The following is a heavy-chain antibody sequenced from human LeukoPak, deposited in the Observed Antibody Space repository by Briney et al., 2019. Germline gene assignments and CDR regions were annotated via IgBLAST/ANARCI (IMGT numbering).Heavy chain of an antibody. CDR3: ARATAQYYHYYGMDV. CDR1: GGSISSGSYY. D-gene: IGHD5-18*01. CDR2: IYTSGST. V-gene: IGHV4-61*02. J-gene: IGHJ6*02. Sequence: PSETLSLTCTVSGGSISSGSYYWSWIRQPAGKGLEWIGPIYTSGSTSYNPSLKSRVTISVDTSKNQFSLKLSSVTAADTAVYYCARATAQYYHYYGMDVWGQGTTVTVSS.